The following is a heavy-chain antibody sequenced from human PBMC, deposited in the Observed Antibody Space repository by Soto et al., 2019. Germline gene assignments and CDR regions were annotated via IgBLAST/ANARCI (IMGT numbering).Heavy chain of an antibody. V-gene: IGHV1-69*13. CDR3: ARDLGGTTSDGMDV. CDR1: GGTFSSYA. Sequence: SVKVSCKASGGTFSSYAISWVRQAPGQGLEWMGGIIPIFGTANYAQKFQGRVTITADESTSTAYMELSSLRSEDTAGYYCARDLGGTTSDGMDVWGQGTTVTVSS. CDR2: IIPIFGTA. D-gene: IGHD1-1*01. J-gene: IGHJ6*02.